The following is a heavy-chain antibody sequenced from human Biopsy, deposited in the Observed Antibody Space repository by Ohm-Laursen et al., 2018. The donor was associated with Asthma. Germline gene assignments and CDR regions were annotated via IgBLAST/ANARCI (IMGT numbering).Heavy chain of an antibody. CDR1: GFTFGSYG. V-gene: IGHV3-33*01. Sequence: SLRLSCAASGFTFGSYGLHWVRQAPGKGLEWVADIWFDGSNKHYADSVKGRFTISRDYSKNTLYLQMHSLRAEDTAVYYCARGDSSNWSHYYFDYWGQGALVTVSS. CDR3: ARGDSSNWSHYYFDY. J-gene: IGHJ4*02. D-gene: IGHD3-22*01. CDR2: IWFDGSNK.